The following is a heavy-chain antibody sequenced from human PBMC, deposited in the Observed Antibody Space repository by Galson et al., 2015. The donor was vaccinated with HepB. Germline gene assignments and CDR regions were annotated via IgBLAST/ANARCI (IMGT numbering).Heavy chain of an antibody. J-gene: IGHJ3*02. CDR3: ARDHPALPGIAAAGPNDAFDI. Sequence: SVKVSCKASGYTFTSYYMHWVRQAPGQGLEWMGIINPSGGSTSYAQKLQGRVTMTRDTSTSTVYMELSSLRSEDTAVYYCARDHPALPGIAAAGPNDAFDIWGQGTMVTVSS. CDR1: GYTFTSYY. V-gene: IGHV1-46*04. D-gene: IGHD6-13*01. CDR2: INPSGGST.